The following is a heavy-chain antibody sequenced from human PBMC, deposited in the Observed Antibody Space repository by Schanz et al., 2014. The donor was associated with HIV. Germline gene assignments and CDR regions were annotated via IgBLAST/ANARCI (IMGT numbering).Heavy chain of an antibody. J-gene: IGHJ3*01. CDR3: TRAGLWYNAGDFYGSAFDV. D-gene: IGHD2-21*01. Sequence: QVRLAQSGAEVKRPGALVTVSCSAVGRTFPDIDINWVRRAAGQGLEWMAWINPKSGNTGYAQRLQGRVTVTMSTSKRTIYMELSGLTSEDTAVYYCTRAGLWYNAGDFYGSAFDVWGPGTAVTVSS. CDR1: GRTFPDID. CDR2: INPKSGNT. V-gene: IGHV1-8*01.